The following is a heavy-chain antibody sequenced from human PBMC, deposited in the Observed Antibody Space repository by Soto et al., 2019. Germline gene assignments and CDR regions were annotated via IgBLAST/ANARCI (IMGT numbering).Heavy chain of an antibody. V-gene: IGHV3-64*02. J-gene: IGHJ4*02. CDR1: GFTFTSYA. D-gene: IGHD2-15*01. CDR3: ARLYCSGGSCSAPFDY. Sequence: HPGGSLRLSCAASGFTFTSYAMHWVRQAPGKGLEYVSSISTDGGSTYYADSVRGRFTISRDNSKNTLYLQMGSLRAEDMAVYYCARLYCSGGSCSAPFDYWGQGTLVTVSS. CDR2: ISTDGGST.